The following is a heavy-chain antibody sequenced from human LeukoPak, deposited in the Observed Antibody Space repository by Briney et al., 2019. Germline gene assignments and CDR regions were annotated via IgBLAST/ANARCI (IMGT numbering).Heavy chain of an antibody. CDR1: GFTFGGYW. CDR2: MDQDGSEI. J-gene: IGHJ4*02. CDR3: ARDRGYSTFDS. V-gene: IGHV3-7*01. D-gene: IGHD4-23*01. Sequence: GGSLRLSCAGSGFTFGGYWMSWVRQAPGKGLEWVANMDQDGSEINYLDSVKGRFTISRDNAKNALNLWMNSLRADDTAVYYCARDRGYSTFDSWGQGVLVTVSS.